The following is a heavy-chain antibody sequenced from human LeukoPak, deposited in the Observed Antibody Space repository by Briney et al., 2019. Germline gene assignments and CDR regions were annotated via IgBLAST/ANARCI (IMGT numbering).Heavy chain of an antibody. Sequence: SETLSLTCTVSGGSISSYYWSWIRQPPGKGLEWIGYIYHSGSTNYNPSLESRVTISVDKSKNHFSLKMKSVTAADTAVYYCARDRSGWIDFWGQGTLVSVSS. CDR1: GGSISSYY. CDR3: ARDRSGWIDF. D-gene: IGHD3-3*01. J-gene: IGHJ4*02. V-gene: IGHV4-59*01. CDR2: IYHSGST.